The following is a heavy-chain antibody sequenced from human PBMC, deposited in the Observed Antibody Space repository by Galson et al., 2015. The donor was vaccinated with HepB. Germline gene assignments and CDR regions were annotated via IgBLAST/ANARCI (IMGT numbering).Heavy chain of an antibody. D-gene: IGHD3-10*01. J-gene: IGHJ5*02. Sequence: SVKVSCKASGGTFSSYAISWVRQAPGQGLEWMGGIIPIFGTANYAQKFQGRDTITADKSTSTAYMELSSLRSEDTAVYYCARDSAAEYMVRGAMEGNWFDPWGQGTLVTVSS. CDR2: IIPIFGTA. V-gene: IGHV1-69*06. CDR3: ARDSAAEYMVRGAMEGNWFDP. CDR1: GGTFSSYA.